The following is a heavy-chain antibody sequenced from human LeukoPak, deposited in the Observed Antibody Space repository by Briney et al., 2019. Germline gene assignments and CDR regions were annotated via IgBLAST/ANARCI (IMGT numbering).Heavy chain of an antibody. CDR3: ARQYYYDCIDS. Sequence: SETLSLTCIVSGVSISGYYWSWIRQPPGKGLEWIAYIYNSGSTHYNPSLKSRVTISLDTSKNQFSLKLSSVTAADTAVYYCARQYYYDCIDSWGQGTLVTVSS. D-gene: IGHD3-22*01. CDR1: GVSISGYY. J-gene: IGHJ4*02. V-gene: IGHV4-59*08. CDR2: IYNSGST.